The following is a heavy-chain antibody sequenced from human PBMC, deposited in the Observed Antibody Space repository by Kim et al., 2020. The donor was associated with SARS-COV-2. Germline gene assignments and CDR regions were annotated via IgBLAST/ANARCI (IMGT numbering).Heavy chain of an antibody. V-gene: IGHV7-4-1*02. CDR2: INTNTGNP. CDR3: ARDLQQWLGVGYYYYYGMDV. D-gene: IGHD6-19*01. J-gene: IGHJ6*02. CDR1: GYTFTSYA. Sequence: ASVKVSCKASGYTFTSYAMNWVRQAPGQGLEWMGWINTNTGNPTYAQGFTGRFVFSLDTSVSTAYLQISSLKAEDTAVYYCARDLQQWLGVGYYYYYGMDVWGQGTTVTVSS.